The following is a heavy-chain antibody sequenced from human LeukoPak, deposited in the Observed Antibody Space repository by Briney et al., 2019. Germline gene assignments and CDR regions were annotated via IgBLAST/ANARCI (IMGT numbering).Heavy chain of an antibody. V-gene: IGHV3-11*01. Sequence: GGSLRLSCAASGFGFSDNYMSWIRQAPGKGLEWVSYISSSGSSINYADSVKGRFTISRDNARNSLYLQMNSLRADDTAMYYCARAVVVVVAARKVWFDPWGQGTLVTVSS. CDR3: ARAVVVVVAARKVWFDP. D-gene: IGHD2-15*01. CDR2: ISSSGSSI. J-gene: IGHJ5*02. CDR1: GFGFSDNY.